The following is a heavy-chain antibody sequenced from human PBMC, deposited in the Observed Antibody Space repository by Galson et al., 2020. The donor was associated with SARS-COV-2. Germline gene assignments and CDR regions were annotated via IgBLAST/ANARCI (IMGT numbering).Heavy chain of an antibody. V-gene: IGHV4-61*09. Sequence: SETLSLTCAVYGGSISSGSYYWSWIRQPAGKGLEWIGHIYTSGSTNYNPSLKSRVTISVDTSKNQFSLKLSSVTAADTAVYYCASHLTGYPIWGQGTLVTVSS. CDR3: ASHLTGYPI. D-gene: IGHD3-9*01. CDR1: GGSISSGSYY. J-gene: IGHJ4*02. CDR2: IYTSGST.